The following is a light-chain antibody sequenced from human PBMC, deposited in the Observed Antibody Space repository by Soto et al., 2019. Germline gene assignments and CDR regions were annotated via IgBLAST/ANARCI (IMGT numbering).Light chain of an antibody. V-gene: IGKV3-20*01. CDR1: QSIANND. J-gene: IGKJ4*01. Sequence: EIMLTQSPGTLSLSPGERATLSCRASQSIANNDLAWYQQKPGQTPRPLIYGASSRATGISDRFSGSGSGTDFTLTISRLEPEDFAVYYCQQYGSSPALTFGGGTKVEIK. CDR2: GAS. CDR3: QQYGSSPALT.